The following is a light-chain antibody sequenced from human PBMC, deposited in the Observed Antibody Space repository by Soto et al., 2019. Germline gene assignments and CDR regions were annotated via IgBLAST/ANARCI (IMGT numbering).Light chain of an antibody. CDR2: DAS. CDR1: QSVSSY. CDR3: QQRSNWPIT. V-gene: IGKV3-11*01. J-gene: IGKJ5*01. Sequence: ENVLTQSPATLSSSPGERATLSCRASQSVSSYLAWYQQKPGQAPRLLIYDASNRATGIPARFSGSGSGTDFTLTISSLEPEDFAVYYCQQRSNWPITFGQGTRLEIK.